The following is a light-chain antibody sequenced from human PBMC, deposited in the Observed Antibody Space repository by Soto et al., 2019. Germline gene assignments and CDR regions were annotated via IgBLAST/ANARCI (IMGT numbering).Light chain of an antibody. CDR2: EVS. CDR1: SSDVGGYKS. CDR3: SSFTTITTRV. V-gene: IGLV2-14*01. Sequence: QFALTQPASVSGSPGQSITISCTGSSSDVGGYKSVSWYQHHPGKAPKLMIYEVSNRPSGVSSRFSGSKSGNTASLTISGLQAEDEADYYCSSFTTITTRVFGTGTKLTVL. J-gene: IGLJ1*01.